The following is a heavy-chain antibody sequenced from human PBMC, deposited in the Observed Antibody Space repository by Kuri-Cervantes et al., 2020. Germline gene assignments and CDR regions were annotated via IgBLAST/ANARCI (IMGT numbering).Heavy chain of an antibody. J-gene: IGHJ4*02. D-gene: IGHD1-1*01. CDR2: INSDGSST. CDR3: ARIKLWSYGNDDY. CDR1: GFTFRSYG. V-gene: IGHV3-74*01. Sequence: GESLKISCAASGFTFRSYGMHWVRQAPGKGLVWVSRINSDGSSTSYADSVKGRFTISRDNAKNTLYLQMNSLRAEDTAVYYCARIKLWSYGNDDYWGQGTLVTVAS.